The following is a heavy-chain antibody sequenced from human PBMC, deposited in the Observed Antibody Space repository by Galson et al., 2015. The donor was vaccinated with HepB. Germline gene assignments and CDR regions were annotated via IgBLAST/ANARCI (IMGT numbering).Heavy chain of an antibody. J-gene: IGHJ3*02. CDR2: IDSSSSTI. V-gene: IGHV3-48*02. D-gene: IGHD3-10*01. Sequence: SLRLSCAASGFTFSTYSMDWVRQAPGKGLEWISHIDSSSSTINYADSVKGRCTIPRDNAKNSLYLQMNSLRDEDTAVYYCAGDRGHAFDIWGQGTMVTVSS. CDR3: AGDRGHAFDI. CDR1: GFTFSTYS.